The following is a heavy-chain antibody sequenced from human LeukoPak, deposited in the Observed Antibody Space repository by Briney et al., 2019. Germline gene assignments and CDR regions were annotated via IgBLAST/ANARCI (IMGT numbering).Heavy chain of an antibody. V-gene: IGHV1-2*06. CDR1: GYTFTGYY. Sequence: ASVKVSCKASGYTFTGYYMQWMRQAPGQGLEWMGRINPNSGGTNYAQKFQGRVTMTRDTSISTAYMELSRLRSDDTAVYYCARTRGGYTLDYWGQGTLVTVSS. J-gene: IGHJ4*02. D-gene: IGHD5-12*01. CDR3: ARTRGGYTLDY. CDR2: INPNSGGT.